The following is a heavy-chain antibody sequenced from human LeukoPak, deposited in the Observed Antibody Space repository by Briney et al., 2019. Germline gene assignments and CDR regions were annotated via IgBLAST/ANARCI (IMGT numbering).Heavy chain of an antibody. J-gene: IGHJ4*02. CDR1: GFTFSSYA. D-gene: IGHD6-19*01. CDR2: ISYDGSNK. CDR3: ARVSSAGTVRPFDY. Sequence: GGSLRLSCAASGFTFSSYAMHWVRQAPGKGLEWVAVISYDGSNKYYADSAKGRFTISRDTFKNTLYLQMNSLRAEDTAVYYCARVSSAGTVRPFDYWGQGTLVTVSS. V-gene: IGHV3-30*04.